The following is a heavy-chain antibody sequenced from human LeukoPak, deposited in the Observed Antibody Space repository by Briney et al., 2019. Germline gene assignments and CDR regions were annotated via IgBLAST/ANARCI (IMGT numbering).Heavy chain of an antibody. Sequence: GGSLRLSCAASGFTFSGYSMNWVRQAPGKGLEWVSYISSSSSTIHYADSVKGRFTISRGNAKKSLYLEMNSLRDEDTAVYYCARISAVPGAFDIWGQGTMVTVSS. CDR3: ARISAVPGAFDI. D-gene: IGHD6-19*01. CDR2: ISSSSSTI. J-gene: IGHJ3*02. CDR1: GFTFSGYS. V-gene: IGHV3-48*02.